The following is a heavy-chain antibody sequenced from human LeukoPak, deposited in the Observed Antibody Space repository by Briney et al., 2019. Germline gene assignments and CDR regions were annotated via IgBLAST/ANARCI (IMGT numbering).Heavy chain of an antibody. D-gene: IGHD6-6*01. CDR3: ARGPNSNWSGLDF. Sequence: GGSLRLSCPASGFPFSGHWMHWARQLPGKGLVWVSRISPTGSTTSYADSVRGRFTVSRDNAKNTLYLQVNNLRAEDTAVYYCARGPNSNWSGLDFWGQGTLLTVSS. CDR2: ISPTGSTT. J-gene: IGHJ4*02. CDR1: GFPFSGHW. V-gene: IGHV3-74*01.